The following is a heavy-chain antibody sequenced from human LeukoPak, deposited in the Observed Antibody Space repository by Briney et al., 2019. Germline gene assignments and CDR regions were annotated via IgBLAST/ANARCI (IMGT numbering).Heavy chain of an antibody. CDR3: ARQGSYGSGSYYKGWFDP. Sequence: SETLSLTCAVYGVSFSGYYWSWIRQPPGKGLEWIGEINHSGSTNYNPSLKSRVTISVDTSKNQFSLKLSSVTAADTAVYYCARQGSYGSGSYYKGWFDPWGQGTLVTVSS. V-gene: IGHV4-34*01. J-gene: IGHJ5*02. CDR1: GVSFSGYY. D-gene: IGHD3-10*01. CDR2: INHSGST.